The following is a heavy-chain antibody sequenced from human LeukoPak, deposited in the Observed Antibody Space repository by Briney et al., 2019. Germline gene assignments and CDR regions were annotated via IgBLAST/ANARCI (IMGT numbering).Heavy chain of an antibody. CDR3: ARDPSVVVAAIPPDY. Sequence: PGGSLRLSCAASGFTFSSYGMHWVRQAPGKGLEWVAVIWYDGGNKYYADSVKGRFTISRDNSKNTLYLQMNSLRAEDTAVYYCARDPSVVVAAIPPDYWGQGTLVTVSS. V-gene: IGHV3-33*01. J-gene: IGHJ4*02. CDR2: IWYDGGNK. CDR1: GFTFSSYG. D-gene: IGHD2-15*01.